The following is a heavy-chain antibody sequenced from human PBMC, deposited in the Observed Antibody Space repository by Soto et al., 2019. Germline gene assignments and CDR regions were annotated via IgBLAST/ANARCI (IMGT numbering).Heavy chain of an antibody. V-gene: IGHV1-3*01. CDR2: INAGNGNT. J-gene: IGHJ6*02. CDR3: ASSNIVAATYGMDA. CDR1: GYTFTRYA. Sequence: ASVKVSFKASGYTFTRYAMHWVRQAPGQRLEWMGWINAGNGNTKYSQKFQGRVTITRDTSASTAYMELSSLRSEDTAVYYCASSNIVAATYGMDAWGQGTTLTVSS. D-gene: IGHD6-13*01.